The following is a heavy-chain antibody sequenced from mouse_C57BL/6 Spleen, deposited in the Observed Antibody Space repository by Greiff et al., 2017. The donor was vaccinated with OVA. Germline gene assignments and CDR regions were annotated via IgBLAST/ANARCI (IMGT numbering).Heavy chain of an antibody. CDR3: ARGGDGFAY. CDR1: GYSITSGYD. CDR2: ISYSGST. V-gene: IGHV3-1*01. Sequence: EVQGVESGPGMVKPSQSLSLTCTVTGYSITSGYDWHWIRHFPGNKLEWMGYISYSGSTNYNPSLKSRISITHDTSKNHFFLKLNSVTTEDTATYYCARGGDGFAYWGQGTLVTVSA. J-gene: IGHJ3*01.